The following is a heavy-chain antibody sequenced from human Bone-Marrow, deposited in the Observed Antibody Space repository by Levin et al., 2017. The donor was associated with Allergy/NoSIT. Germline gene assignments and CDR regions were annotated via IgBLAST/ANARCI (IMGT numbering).Heavy chain of an antibody. D-gene: IGHD6-13*01. J-gene: IGHJ6*03. CDR1: GYTFTSYD. CDR3: ARGHLSSSWYSSEWNYYYMDG. V-gene: IGHV1-8*01. CDR2: MNPNSGNT. Sequence: ASVKVSCKASGYTFTSYDINWVRQATGQGLEWMGWMNPNSGNTGYAQKFQGRVTMTRNTSISTAYMELSSLRSEDTAVYYCARGHLSSSWYSSEWNYYYMDGWGKGTTVTVSS.